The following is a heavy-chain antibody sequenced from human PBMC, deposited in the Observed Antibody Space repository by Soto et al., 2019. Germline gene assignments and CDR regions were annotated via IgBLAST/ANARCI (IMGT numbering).Heavy chain of an antibody. J-gene: IGHJ4*02. V-gene: IGHV1-69*01. Sequence: QVQLVQSGAEVKKPGSSVKVSCKASGGTFSSYAISWVRQAPGQGLEWMGGIIPIFGTANYAQKFQGRVTITADESTSTAYMGLSSLRSEDTAVYYCAGVGDYDSSGYYNPGRYWGQGTLVTVSS. CDR2: IIPIFGTA. CDR1: GGTFSSYA. CDR3: AGVGDYDSSGYYNPGRY. D-gene: IGHD3-22*01.